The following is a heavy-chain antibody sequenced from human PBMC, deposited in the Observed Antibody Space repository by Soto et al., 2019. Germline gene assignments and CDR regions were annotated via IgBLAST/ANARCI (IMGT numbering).Heavy chain of an antibody. CDR2: IYYSGST. Sequence: SETLSLTCTVSGGSISSYYWSWIRQPPGKGLEWIGYIYYSGSTNYNPSLKSRVTISVDTSKNQFSLKLSSVTAADTAVYYCARMATYYYDSSGYATFDYWGQGTLVTVYS. CDR1: GGSISSYY. J-gene: IGHJ4*02. V-gene: IGHV4-59*01. D-gene: IGHD3-22*01. CDR3: ARMATYYYDSSGYATFDY.